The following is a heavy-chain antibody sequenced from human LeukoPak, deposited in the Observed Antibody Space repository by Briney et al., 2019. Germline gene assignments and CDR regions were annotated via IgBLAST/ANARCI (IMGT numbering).Heavy chain of an antibody. J-gene: IGHJ1*01. CDR2: ISSSSSYI. D-gene: IGHD3-22*01. Sequence: GGSLRLSCAASGFTFSSYSMNWVRQAPGKGLEWVSSISSSSSYIYYADSVKGRFTISRDNAKNSLYLQMNSLRAEDTAVYYCARDRPYYYDSSGYPEYFQHWGQGTLVTVSS. V-gene: IGHV3-21*01. CDR3: ARDRPYYYDSSGYPEYFQH. CDR1: GFTFSSYS.